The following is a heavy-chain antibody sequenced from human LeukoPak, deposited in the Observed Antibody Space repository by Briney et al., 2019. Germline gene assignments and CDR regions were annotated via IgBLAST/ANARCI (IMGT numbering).Heavy chain of an antibody. CDR3: ARGHYDFWSGSNWFDP. CDR1: GGSISSGDYY. D-gene: IGHD3-3*01. Sequence: NPSQTLSLTCTVSGGSISSGDYYWSWIRQPPGKGLEWIGYIYYSGSTYYNPSLKSRVTISVDTSKNQFSLKLSSVTAADTGVYYCARGHYDFWSGSNWFDPWGQGTLVTVSS. J-gene: IGHJ5*02. V-gene: IGHV4-30-4*08. CDR2: IYYSGST.